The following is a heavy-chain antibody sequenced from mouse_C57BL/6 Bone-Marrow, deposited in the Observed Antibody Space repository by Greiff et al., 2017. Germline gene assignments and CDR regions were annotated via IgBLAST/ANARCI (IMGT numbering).Heavy chain of an antibody. CDR2: INPYNGGT. CDR3: ARRDYYGSSYDYYAMDY. CDR1: GYTFTDYS. Sequence: EVQLQQSGPVLVKPGASVKMSCKASGYTFTDYSMNWVKQSHGKSLEWIGVINPYNGGTSYNQKFKGKATLTVDKSSGTAYMELNSLTSEDSAVYYGARRDYYGSSYDYYAMDYWGQGTSVTVSS. V-gene: IGHV1-19*01. D-gene: IGHD1-1*01. J-gene: IGHJ4*01.